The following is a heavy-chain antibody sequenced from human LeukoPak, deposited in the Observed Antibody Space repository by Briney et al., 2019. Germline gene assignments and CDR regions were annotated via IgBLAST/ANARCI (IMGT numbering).Heavy chain of an antibody. CDR1: GFTFSSYA. V-gene: IGHV3-23*01. D-gene: IGHD3-3*01. Sequence: GGSLRLSCAASGFTFSSYAMSWVRQAPGKGPEWVSAISGSGGSTYYADSVKGRFTISRDNSKNTLYLQMNSLRAEDTAVYYCAKGTTIESGYLLYYFDYWGQGTLVTVSS. J-gene: IGHJ4*02. CDR3: AKGTTIESGYLLYYFDY. CDR2: ISGSGGST.